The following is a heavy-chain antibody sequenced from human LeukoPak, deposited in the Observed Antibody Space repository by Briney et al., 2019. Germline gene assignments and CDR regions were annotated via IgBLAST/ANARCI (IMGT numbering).Heavy chain of an antibody. J-gene: IGHJ4*02. CDR3: ARGRGSVLRYFDWLYYFEY. CDR2: MNPNSGNT. V-gene: IGHV1-8*01. D-gene: IGHD3-9*01. CDR1: GYTFTSYD. Sequence: ASVKVSCKASGYTFTSYDINWVRQATGQGLEWMGWMNPNSGNTGYAQKFQGRVTMTRNTSISTAYMELSSLRSEDTAVYYCARGRGSVLRYFDWLYYFEYWGQGTLVTVSS.